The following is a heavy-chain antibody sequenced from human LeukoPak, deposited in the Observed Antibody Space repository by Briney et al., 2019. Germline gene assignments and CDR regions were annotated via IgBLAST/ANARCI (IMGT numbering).Heavy chain of an antibody. D-gene: IGHD3-22*01. CDR2: ISGSGGST. J-gene: IGHJ4*02. V-gene: IGHV3-23*01. Sequence: GGSLRLSCAASGFTFSSDAMSWVRQAPGKGLEWVSAISGSGGSTYYADSVKGRFTISRDNSKNTLYLQMNSLRAEDTAVYYCAKASAMIVVVSKHFDYWGQGTLVTVSS. CDR1: GFTFSSDA. CDR3: AKASAMIVVVSKHFDY.